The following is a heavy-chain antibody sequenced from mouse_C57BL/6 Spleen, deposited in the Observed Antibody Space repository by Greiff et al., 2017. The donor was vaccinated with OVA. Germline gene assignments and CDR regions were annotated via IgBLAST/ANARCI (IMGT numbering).Heavy chain of an antibody. J-gene: IGHJ2*01. CDR1: GYSITSGYY. D-gene: IGHD2-2*01. V-gene: IGHV3-6*01. CDR3: ARGYGYPFDY. CDR2: ISYDGSN. Sequence: EVKLMESGPGLVKPSQSLSLTCSVTGYSITSGYYWNWIRQFPGNKLEWMGYISYDGSNNYNPSLKNRISITRDTSKNQFFLKLNSVTTEDTATYYCARGYGYPFDYWGQGTTLTVSS.